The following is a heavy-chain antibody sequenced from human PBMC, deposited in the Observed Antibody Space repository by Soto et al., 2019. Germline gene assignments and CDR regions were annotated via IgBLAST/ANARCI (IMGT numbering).Heavy chain of an antibody. V-gene: IGHV4-30-4*01. Sequence: QVQLQESGPGLVKPSQTLSLTCTVSGGSISSGDYYWSWIRQPPGKGLEWIGYIYYSGSTYYNPXXKSRVTISVDXXKXQXXLKLSSVTAADTAVYYCAREITMVRGVIPSPTFDYWGQGTLVTVSS. CDR1: GGSISSGDYY. CDR2: IYYSGST. CDR3: AREITMVRGVIPSPTFDY. D-gene: IGHD3-10*01. J-gene: IGHJ4*02.